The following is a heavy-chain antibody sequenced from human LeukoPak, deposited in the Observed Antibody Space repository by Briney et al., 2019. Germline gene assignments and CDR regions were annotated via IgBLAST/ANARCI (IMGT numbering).Heavy chain of an antibody. D-gene: IGHD3-10*01. V-gene: IGHV4-61*08. CDR1: GGSISSGGYY. Sequence: SQTLSLTCTVSGGSISSGGYYWSWIRQPPGKGLEWIGYIYYSGSTNYNPSLKSRVTISVDTSKNQFSLKLSSVTAADTAVYYCARDRSGVYYGSGSPQTWFDPWGQGTLVTVSS. CDR3: ARDRSGVYYGSGSPQTWFDP. CDR2: IYYSGST. J-gene: IGHJ5*02.